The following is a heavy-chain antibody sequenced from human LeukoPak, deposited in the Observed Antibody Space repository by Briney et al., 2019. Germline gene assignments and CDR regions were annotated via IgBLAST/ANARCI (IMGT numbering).Heavy chain of an antibody. CDR2: IWYDGSNK. Sequence: GGSLRLSCAASGFTFSSYGMHWVRQAPGKGLEWVAVIWYDGSNKYYADSVKGRFTISRDNSKNTLYLQMNSLRAEDTAVYYCARGPQYSSSWYSVYWGQGTLVTASS. J-gene: IGHJ4*02. V-gene: IGHV3-33*01. D-gene: IGHD6-13*01. CDR3: ARGPQYSSSWYSVY. CDR1: GFTFSSYG.